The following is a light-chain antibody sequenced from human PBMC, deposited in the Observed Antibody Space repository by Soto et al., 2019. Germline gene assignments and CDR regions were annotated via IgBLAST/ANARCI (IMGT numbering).Light chain of an antibody. CDR1: ETISTN. Sequence: EIVLTQSPATLSVSPGERATLSCRATETISTNLAWFRRKPGQPPRLLIYGSSTRATGVPDRFSGSGSGTEFTLIISSLQSEDVALYYCQQYSNWPPAITFGQGTRLEIK. V-gene: IGKV3-15*01. CDR3: QQYSNWPPAIT. CDR2: GSS. J-gene: IGKJ5*01.